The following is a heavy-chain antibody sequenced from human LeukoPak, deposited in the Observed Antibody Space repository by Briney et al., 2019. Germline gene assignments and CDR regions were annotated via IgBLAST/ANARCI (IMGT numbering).Heavy chain of an antibody. V-gene: IGHV3-30-3*02. D-gene: IGHD2-2*01. J-gene: IGHJ4*02. CDR3: AKSRGPYCSSTSCSQLDY. CDR1: GFTFSSYA. Sequence: GGSLRLSCAASGFTFSSYAMHWVRQAPGKGLEWVAVISYDGSNKYYADSVKGRFTISRDNSKNTLYLQMSSLRAEDTAVYYCAKSRGPYCSSTSCSQLDYWGQGTLVTVSS. CDR2: ISYDGSNK.